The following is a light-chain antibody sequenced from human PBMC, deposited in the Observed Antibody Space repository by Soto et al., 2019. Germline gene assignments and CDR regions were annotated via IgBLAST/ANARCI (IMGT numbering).Light chain of an antibody. Sequence: SVLTQSPATLSVSPGERATLSCRASQNISNYLIWYAQVSGRAPRLLICDVSNGATDIPDRFCGRVSERHFTLTISSLEPEDFGVYFCPLRNILPRTFGQGTKVDI. V-gene: IGKV3-11*02. CDR1: QNISNY. J-gene: IGKJ1*01. CDR3: PLRNILPRT. CDR2: DVS.